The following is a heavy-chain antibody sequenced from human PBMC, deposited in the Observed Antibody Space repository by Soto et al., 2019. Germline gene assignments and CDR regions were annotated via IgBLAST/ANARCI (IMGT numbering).Heavy chain of an antibody. V-gene: IGHV1-8*01. CDR2: MNPNSGNT. CDR1: GYPFTSYN. CDR3: AREGXGSPYYYYYYMDV. Sequence: QVQLVQSGAGVKKLGASVKVSCKASGYPFTSYNINWVRQATGQGLEWMEWMNPNSGNTGYAQKFQGRVTMTRNTSISTAYMELSSLRSEDTAVYYCAREGXGSPYYYYYYMDVWGKGTTVTVSS. J-gene: IGHJ6*03. D-gene: IGHD3-10*01.